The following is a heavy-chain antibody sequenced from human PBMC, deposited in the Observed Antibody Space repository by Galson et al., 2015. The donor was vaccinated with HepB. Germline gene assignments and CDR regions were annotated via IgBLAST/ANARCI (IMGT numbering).Heavy chain of an antibody. CDR2: IRSKAYGGTT. J-gene: IGHJ4*02. Sequence: SLRLSYAASGFTFGDYTMSWFRQAPGMGLGWVGSIRSKAYGGTTECVACAKRRFTISRHDSKIIAYLQLNSLKTEDTAVYYCTGDSRGGYGPFDYWGQGTLVTVSS. V-gene: IGHV3-49*03. D-gene: IGHD5-12*01. CDR3: TGDSRGGYGPFDY. CDR1: GFTFGDYT.